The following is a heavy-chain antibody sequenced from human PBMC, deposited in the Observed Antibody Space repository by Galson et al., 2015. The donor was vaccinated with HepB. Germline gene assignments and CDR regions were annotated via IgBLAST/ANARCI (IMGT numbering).Heavy chain of an antibody. Sequence: SVKVSCEASGYTFTSYHMHWVRQAPGQGLEWMGIINPSGGSTSYAQKFQGRVTMTRDTSTSTVYMELSSLRSEDTAVYYCARDYEQWLVVRPTSHKYNWFDPWGQGTLVTVSS. J-gene: IGHJ5*02. CDR1: GYTFTSYH. CDR3: ARDYEQWLVVRPTSHKYNWFDP. V-gene: IGHV1-46*01. CDR2: INPSGGST. D-gene: IGHD6-19*01.